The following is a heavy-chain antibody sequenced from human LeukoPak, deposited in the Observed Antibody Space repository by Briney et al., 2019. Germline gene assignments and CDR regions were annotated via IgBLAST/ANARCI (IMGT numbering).Heavy chain of an antibody. Sequence: PGGSLRLSCAASGFSVRSNSMSWVRQAPGKGRECVSIIYSRDVTSYADSVKDRFTISRDSDKNTLFLQMDSLRSDDTAVYYCARVLAAIALRDYHYVDVWGKGTTVTVSS. CDR1: GFSVRSNS. V-gene: IGHV3-53*01. CDR2: IYSRDVT. J-gene: IGHJ6*03. D-gene: IGHD6-19*01. CDR3: ARVLAAIALRDYHYVDV.